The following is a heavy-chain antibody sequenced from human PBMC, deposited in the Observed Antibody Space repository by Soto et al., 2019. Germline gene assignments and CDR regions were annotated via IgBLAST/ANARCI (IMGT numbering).Heavy chain of an antibody. CDR1: GYTFADYG. J-gene: IGHJ2*01. V-gene: IGHV1-18*01. Sequence: QAQLVQSGAEVKKPGASVKVSCQAGGYTFADYGISWVRQAPGQGLEWVGWIGPYNGNTNYAQNLQDRVTMTTVTSTNTANMELRSLISDDTALYYWARCYCTVGSCYTCWHFDLWGRGTLLTVSS. D-gene: IGHD2-15*01. CDR2: IGPYNGNT. CDR3: ARCYCTVGSCYTCWHFDL.